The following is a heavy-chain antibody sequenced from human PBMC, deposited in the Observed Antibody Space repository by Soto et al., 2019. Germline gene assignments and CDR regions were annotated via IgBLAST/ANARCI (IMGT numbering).Heavy chain of an antibody. CDR2: IIPIFGTA. D-gene: IGHD6-6*01. V-gene: IGHV1-69*01. CDR1: GGTFSSYS. J-gene: IGHJ4*02. CDR3: AIEYSSSPPYYPIGY. Sequence: VQLVQSGAEVKKPGSSVKVSCKASGGTFSSYSISWVRQAPGQGLEWMGGIIPIFGTANYAQKFQGRVTITADESTNTAYMELSSLRSEDTAVYYCAIEYSSSPPYYPIGYWGQGTLVTVSS.